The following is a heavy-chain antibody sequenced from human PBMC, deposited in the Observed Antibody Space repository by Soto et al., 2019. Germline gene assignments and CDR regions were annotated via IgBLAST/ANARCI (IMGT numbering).Heavy chain of an antibody. Sequence: QVQLVESGGGVVQPGRSLRLSCAASGFTFSSYAMHWVRQAPGKGLEWVAVISYDGSNKYYADSVKGRFTISRDNSKNTLYLQMNSLRAEDTAVYYCARDFYDCGDYWGQGTLVTVSS. V-gene: IGHV3-30-3*01. CDR1: GFTFSSYA. D-gene: IGHD2-21*02. CDR2: ISYDGSNK. J-gene: IGHJ4*02. CDR3: ARDFYDCGDY.